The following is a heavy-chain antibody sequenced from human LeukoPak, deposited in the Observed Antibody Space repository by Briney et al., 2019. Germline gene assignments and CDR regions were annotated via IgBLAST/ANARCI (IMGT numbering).Heavy chain of an antibody. CDR3: ARGVVGATAFAY. CDR1: GGSISGYT. V-gene: IGHV4-4*07. J-gene: IGHJ4*02. CDR2: IYASGST. Sequence: PSETLSLTCTVSGGSISGYTWSWIRQPAGKGLEWIGRIYASGSTNYNPSLQGRVTMSVDTSRGQFFLMVHSVTAADTAVYCARGVVGATAFAYWGQGTVVTASS. D-gene: IGHD1-26*01.